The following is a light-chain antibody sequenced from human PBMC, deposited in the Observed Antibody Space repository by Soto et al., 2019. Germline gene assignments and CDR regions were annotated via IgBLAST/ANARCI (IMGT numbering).Light chain of an antibody. J-gene: IGKJ3*01. CDR2: WAS. CDR1: QNLLSYSNTRAH. Sequence: DIVRTQSPESLSVSLGEGATINCKSSQNLLSYSNTRAHLVLYQEKPGQPPKMLIYWASTRESGVPDRFIGGGSGTDFTLTISSLQAEAVAVYYCQQNYSFPITFGPGTKVDVK. CDR3: QQNYSFPIT. V-gene: IGKV4-1*01.